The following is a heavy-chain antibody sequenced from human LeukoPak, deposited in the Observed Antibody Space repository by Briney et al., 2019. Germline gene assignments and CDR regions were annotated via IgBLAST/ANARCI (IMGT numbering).Heavy chain of an antibody. D-gene: IGHD6-19*01. CDR3: ARTVAGTGSIAYDI. CDR1: GDSVSSNSAT. CDR2: TYYRSKWYN. V-gene: IGHV6-1*01. Sequence: SQTLSLTCAISGDSVSSNSATWNWIRQSPSRGLEGLGRTYYRSKWYNDYAVSVKSRITINPDTSKNQFSLQLNSVTPEDTAVYYCARTVAGTGSIAYDIWGQGTMVTVSS. J-gene: IGHJ3*02.